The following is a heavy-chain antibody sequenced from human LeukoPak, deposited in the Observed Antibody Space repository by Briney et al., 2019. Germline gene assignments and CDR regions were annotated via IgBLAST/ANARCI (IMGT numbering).Heavy chain of an antibody. J-gene: IGHJ4*02. V-gene: IGHV3-30*02. CDR1: GFTFSSYG. CDR2: IRYDGSNK. D-gene: IGHD2-2*01. CDR3: AKGVRVVPAAPFDY. Sequence: PGGSLRLSCAASGFTFSSYGMHWVRQAPGKGLEWVAFIRYDGSNKYYADSVKGRFTISRDNSKNTLYLQMNSLRAEDTAVYYCAKGVRVVPAAPFDYWGQGTLVTVSS.